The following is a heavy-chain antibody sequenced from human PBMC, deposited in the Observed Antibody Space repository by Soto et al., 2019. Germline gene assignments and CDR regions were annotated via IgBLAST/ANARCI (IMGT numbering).Heavy chain of an antibody. CDR1: GFTFFSSF. CDR3: ARYFRGSGRYFFDF. D-gene: IGHD6-19*01. CDR2: VNQDGGGR. J-gene: IGHJ4*02. V-gene: IGHV3-7*03. Sequence: EVQLVESGGGLVQPGGSLRLSCVASGFTFFSSFMGWVRQAPGKGLEWVANVNQDGGGRYYVDSVKGRFSISRDNAKNSVYLQMNSLRGEDTAVYYCARYFRGSGRYFFDFWGQGTLVTVS.